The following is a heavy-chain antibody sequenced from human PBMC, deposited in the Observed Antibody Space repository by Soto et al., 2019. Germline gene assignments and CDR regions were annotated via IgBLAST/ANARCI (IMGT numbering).Heavy chain of an antibody. Sequence: ASVKVSCKFSGYTLTELSMHWVRQAPGKGLEWMGGFDPEDGETIYAQKFQGRVTMTEDTSTDTAYMELSSLRSEDTAVYYCATDAVLRYFDWFSYWGQGTLVTVSS. D-gene: IGHD3-9*01. CDR3: ATDAVLRYFDWFSY. CDR2: FDPEDGET. V-gene: IGHV1-24*01. J-gene: IGHJ4*02. CDR1: GYTLTELS.